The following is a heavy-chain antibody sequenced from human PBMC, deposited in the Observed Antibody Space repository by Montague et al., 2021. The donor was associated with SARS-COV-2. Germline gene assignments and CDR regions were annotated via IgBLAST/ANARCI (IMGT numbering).Heavy chain of an antibody. V-gene: IGHV4-59*01. CDR2: VHYTGST. J-gene: IGHJ4*02. CDR3: ARAQNTCFIANCVNYFEV. D-gene: IGHD1-1*01. CDR1: GDSISSYY. Sequence: SETLSLTCEVSGDSISSYYWSWIRQSPGKGLEWIGYVHYTGSTEYNPSLKTRVTLSLDTPRNHFSLKLRPVTAADTAVYYCARAQNTCFIANCVNYFEVWGLGALVTVPS.